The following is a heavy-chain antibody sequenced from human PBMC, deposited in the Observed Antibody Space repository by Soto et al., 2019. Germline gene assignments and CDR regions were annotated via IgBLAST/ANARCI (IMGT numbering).Heavy chain of an antibody. CDR2: IIPIFGTA. Sequence: QVQLVQSGAEVKKPGSSVKVSCKASGGTFSSYAISWVRQAPGQGLEWMGGIIPIFGTANYAQKFQGRVTITADKSTSTAYMELSSLRSEDTAVYYCARGNYQGGYYTSYYYYGMDVWGQGTTVTVSS. D-gene: IGHD1-26*01. CDR3: ARGNYQGGYYTSYYYYGMDV. CDR1: GGTFSSYA. J-gene: IGHJ6*02. V-gene: IGHV1-69*06.